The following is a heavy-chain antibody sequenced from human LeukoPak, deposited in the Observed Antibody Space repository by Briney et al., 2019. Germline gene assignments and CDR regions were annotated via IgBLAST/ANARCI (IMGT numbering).Heavy chain of an antibody. J-gene: IGHJ1*01. CDR3: ARDEDNYGDRD. D-gene: IGHD4-17*01. Sequence: PGRSLRLSCAASGFIFRKYAMHWVRQAPGKGLEWVSVIYSSGSTYYADSVKGRFTISRDNSKNTLYLQMNSLRAEDTAVYFCARDEDNYGDRDWGQGTLVTVSS. V-gene: IGHV3-66*01. CDR1: GFIFRKYA. CDR2: IYSSGST.